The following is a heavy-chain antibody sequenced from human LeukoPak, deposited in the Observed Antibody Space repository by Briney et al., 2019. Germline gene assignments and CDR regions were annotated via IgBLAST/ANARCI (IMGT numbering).Heavy chain of an antibody. CDR1: GYTFTGYY. CDR3: ARAEWELPRFDY. V-gene: IGHV1-2*02. D-gene: IGHD1-26*01. Sequence: ASVKVSCKASGYTFTGYYMHWVRQAPGQGLGWMGWINPNSGGTNYAQKFQGRVTMTRDTSISTAYMELSRLRSDDTAVYYCARAEWELPRFDYWGQGTLVTVSS. J-gene: IGHJ4*02. CDR2: INPNSGGT.